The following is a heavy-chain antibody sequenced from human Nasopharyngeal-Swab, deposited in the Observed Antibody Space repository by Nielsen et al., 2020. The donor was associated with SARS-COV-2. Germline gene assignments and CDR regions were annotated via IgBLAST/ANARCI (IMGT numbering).Heavy chain of an antibody. CDR3: ARVKMIVASSEDDY. V-gene: IGHV1-18*01. D-gene: IGHD5-12*01. J-gene: IGHJ4*02. CDR2: ISSYNGYT. Sequence: WVRQAPGQGLEWLGWISSYNGYTNYAHKFQGRVTMTTDTSTSTAYMELRTLRSDDTAIYYCARVKMIVASSEDDYWGQGTLVTVSS.